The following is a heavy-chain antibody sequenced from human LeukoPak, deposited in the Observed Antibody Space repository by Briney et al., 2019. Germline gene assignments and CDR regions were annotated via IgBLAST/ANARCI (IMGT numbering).Heavy chain of an antibody. CDR2: IRFDGSEK. J-gene: IGHJ4*02. Sequence: GGSLRLSCAASGFAFSSYGMHWVRQAPGKGLEGMTFIRFDGSEKYYADSVKGRFTISRDYSKNTLFLQMSSLRPEDTAVYYCALGKNFGYHYFDFWGQRALVTVSS. D-gene: IGHD5-12*01. CDR1: GFAFSSYG. CDR3: ALGKNFGYHYFDF. V-gene: IGHV3-30*02.